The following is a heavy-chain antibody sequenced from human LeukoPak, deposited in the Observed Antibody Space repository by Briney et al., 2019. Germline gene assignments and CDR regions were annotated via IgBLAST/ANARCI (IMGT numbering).Heavy chain of an antibody. V-gene: IGHV4-39*01. Sequence: PSETLSLTCTVSGGPISSSSYYWGWIRQPPGKGLEWIGSIYYSGSTYYNPSLKSRVTISVDTSKNQFSLKLSSVTAADTAVYYCASIKGRPGYYYYYGMDVWGQGTTVTVSS. CDR2: IYYSGST. J-gene: IGHJ6*02. CDR3: ASIKGRPGYYYYYGMDV. D-gene: IGHD2-2*01. CDR1: GGPISSSSYY.